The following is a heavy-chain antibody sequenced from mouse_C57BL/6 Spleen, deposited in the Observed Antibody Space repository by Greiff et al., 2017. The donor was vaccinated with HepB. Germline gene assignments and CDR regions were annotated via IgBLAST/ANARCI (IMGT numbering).Heavy chain of an antibody. D-gene: IGHD2-3*01. CDR3: AVSYDGYSNFDV. J-gene: IGHJ1*03. CDR1: GFNFSDYY. Sequence: EVKLVESGGGLVQPGGSLKLSCAASGFNFSDYYMYWVRQTPEKRLEWVAYISNGGGSTYYPDTVKGRFTISRDNAKNTLYLQMSRLKSEDTAVYYCAVSYDGYSNFDVWGTGTTVTVSS. V-gene: IGHV5-12*01. CDR2: ISNGGGST.